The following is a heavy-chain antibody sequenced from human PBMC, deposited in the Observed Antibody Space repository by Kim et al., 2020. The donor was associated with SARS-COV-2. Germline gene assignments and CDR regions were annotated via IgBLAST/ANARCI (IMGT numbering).Heavy chain of an antibody. V-gene: IGHV1-2*02. CDR1: GYTFTGYY. Sequence: ASVKVSCKASGYTFTGYYMHWVRQAPGQGLEWMGWINPNSGGTNYAQKFQGRVTMTRDTSISTAYMELSRLRSDDTAVYYCARGRVVYAIHEEYFQHWGQGTLVTVSS. J-gene: IGHJ1*01. CDR2: INPNSGGT. D-gene: IGHD2-8*02. CDR3: ARGRVVYAIHEEYFQH.